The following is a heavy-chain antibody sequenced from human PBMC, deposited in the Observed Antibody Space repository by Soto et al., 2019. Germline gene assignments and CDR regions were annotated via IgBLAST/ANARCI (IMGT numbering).Heavy chain of an antibody. J-gene: IGHJ4*02. V-gene: IGHV3-23*01. CDR1: GFTFSSYV. Sequence: EVQLLESGGGLVQPGGSLRLSCAASGFTFSSYVMSWVRQAPGKGLEWVSAISASGDSTYYGNSVKGRFTISRDNSKNPLYLQMNSLRAEDTAVYFCACGRDTALAIDHWGQGTLVTVSS. D-gene: IGHD5-18*01. CDR2: ISASGDST. CDR3: ACGRDTALAIDH.